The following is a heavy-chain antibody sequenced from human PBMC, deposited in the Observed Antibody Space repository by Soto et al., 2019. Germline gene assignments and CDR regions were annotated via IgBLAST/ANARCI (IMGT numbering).Heavy chain of an antibody. V-gene: IGHV3-7*01. D-gene: IGHD6-13*01. CDR3: ARVLGASSTYFDY. CDR1: GFTFSSYW. CDR2: IKQDGSEK. J-gene: IGHJ4*02. Sequence: PGGSLRLSCAASGFTFSSYWMSWVRQAPGKGLEWVANIKQDGSEKYYVDSVKGRFTISRDNAKNSLYLQMNSLRAEDTAVYYCARVLGASSTYFDYWGQGTLVTVSS.